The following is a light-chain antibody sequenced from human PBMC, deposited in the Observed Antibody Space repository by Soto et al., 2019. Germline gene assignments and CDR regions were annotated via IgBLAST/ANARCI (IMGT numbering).Light chain of an antibody. CDR1: QSVTTN. CDR2: GAS. CDR3: QQYEDWPPWT. Sequence: EIVMTQSPATLSVSPGERATLSCRASQSVTTNLVWYQQKPGQAPRLLMYGASTRATGIPARFSGSGSGTEFSLTISNLQSEDFAVYYCQQYEDWPPWTFGQGTKVESK. J-gene: IGKJ1*01. V-gene: IGKV3-15*01.